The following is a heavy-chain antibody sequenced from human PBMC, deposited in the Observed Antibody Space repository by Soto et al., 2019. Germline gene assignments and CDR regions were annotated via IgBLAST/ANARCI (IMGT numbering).Heavy chain of an antibody. CDR3: AGGRLGYCSSSSCYWFDP. V-gene: IGHV4-30-4*01. CDR2: IFYSGST. Sequence: SETLSLTCTVSGGSISSGDYYWSWIRQPPGKGLEWVAYIFYSGSTYYNPSLKSRVAISVDTSKNQFSLKLSSVTAADTAVYYCAGGRLGYCSSSSCYWFDPWGQGTRVTVSS. J-gene: IGHJ5*02. D-gene: IGHD2-2*01. CDR1: GGSISSGDYY.